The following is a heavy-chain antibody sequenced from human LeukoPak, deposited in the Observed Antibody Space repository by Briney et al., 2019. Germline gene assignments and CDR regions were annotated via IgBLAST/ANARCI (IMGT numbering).Heavy chain of an antibody. J-gene: IGHJ5*02. CDR1: EFCLSNFG. D-gene: IGHD6-13*01. CDR3: ARLIRWSRFDP. V-gene: IGHV3-23*01. Sequence: GGSLRLSCAASEFCLSNFGMSSVRQAPGKGLEWVTAISGSGVTTFYADSVRGRFTISRDNSKNTLHLQMNSLRAEDTAVFYCARLIRWSRFDPWGQGALVTVSS. CDR2: ISGSGVTT.